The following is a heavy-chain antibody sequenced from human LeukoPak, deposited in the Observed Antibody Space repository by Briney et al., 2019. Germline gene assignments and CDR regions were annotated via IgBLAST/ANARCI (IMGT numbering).Heavy chain of an antibody. D-gene: IGHD6-19*01. V-gene: IGHV4-39*01. CDR1: GGSISSSSYY. Sequence: SETLSLTCTVSGGSISSSSYYWGWIRQPPGKGREWIGSIYYSGSTYYNPSLKSRVTISVDTSKNQFSLKLSSVTAADTAVYYCASHPSIAVAGTIDYWGQGTLVTVSS. CDR2: IYYSGST. J-gene: IGHJ4*02. CDR3: ASHPSIAVAGTIDY.